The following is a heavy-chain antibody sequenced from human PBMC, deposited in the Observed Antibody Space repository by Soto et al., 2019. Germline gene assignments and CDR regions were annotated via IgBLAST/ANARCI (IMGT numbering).Heavy chain of an antibody. CDR2: FDPEDGET. CDR1: GYTLTELS. Sequence: GASVKVSCKVSGYTLTELSMHWVRQAPGKGLEWMGGFDPEDGETIYAQKFQGRVTMTEDTSTDTAYMELSSLRPEDTAVYYCATLSRNYDFWSGSPDYYYYMDVWGKGTTVTVSS. V-gene: IGHV1-24*01. D-gene: IGHD3-3*01. J-gene: IGHJ6*03. CDR3: ATLSRNYDFWSGSPDYYYYMDV.